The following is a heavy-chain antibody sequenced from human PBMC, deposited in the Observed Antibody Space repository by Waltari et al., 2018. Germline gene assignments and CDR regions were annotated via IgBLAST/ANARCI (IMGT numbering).Heavy chain of an antibody. CDR3: ARGVRYTAF. V-gene: IGHV4-34*01. CDR1: GGSFSGYY. CDR2: INHSGST. J-gene: IGHJ4*02. D-gene: IGHD5-18*01. Sequence: QVQLQQWGARLLKPSETLSLTRAVYGGSFSGYYWSWIRQPPGKGLEWIGEINHSGSTNYNPSLKSRVTISVDTSKNQFSLKLSSVTAADTAVYYCARGVRYTAFWGQGTLVTVSS.